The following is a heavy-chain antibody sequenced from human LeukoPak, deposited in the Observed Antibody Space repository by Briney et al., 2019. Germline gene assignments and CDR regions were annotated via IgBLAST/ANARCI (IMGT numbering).Heavy chain of an antibody. D-gene: IGHD3-22*01. J-gene: IGHJ4*02. V-gene: IGHV3-74*01. CDR2: INSDGSST. Sequence: GGSLRLSCAASGFTFSSYWMHWVRQAPGKRLVWVSRINSDGSSTSYADSVKGRFTISRDNAKNTLYLQMNSLRAEDTAVYYCARDPPTSYYDSSGRWGFDYWGQGTLVTVSS. CDR1: GFTFSSYW. CDR3: ARDPPTSYYDSSGRWGFDY.